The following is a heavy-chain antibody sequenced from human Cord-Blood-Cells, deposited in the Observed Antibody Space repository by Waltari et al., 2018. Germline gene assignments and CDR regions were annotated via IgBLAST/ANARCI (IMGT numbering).Heavy chain of an antibody. J-gene: IGHJ4*02. Sequence: QVQLQQWGAGLLKPSETLSLTCAVYGGSFSGYYWSWIRQPPGKGLEWIGENNHSGSTNYNPSLKSRVTISVDTSKNQFSLKLSSVTAADTAVYYCARGRYSSSWYRGKYGYWGQGTLVTVSS. CDR3: ARGRYSSSWYRGKYGY. CDR2: NNHSGST. CDR1: GGSFSGYY. V-gene: IGHV4-34*01. D-gene: IGHD6-13*01.